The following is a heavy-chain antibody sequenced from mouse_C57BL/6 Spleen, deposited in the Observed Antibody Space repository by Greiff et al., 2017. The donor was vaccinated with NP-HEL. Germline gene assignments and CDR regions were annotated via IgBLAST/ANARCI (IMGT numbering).Heavy chain of an antibody. D-gene: IGHD2-1*01. CDR3: ARGGGNSYYAMDY. J-gene: IGHJ4*01. V-gene: IGHV1-53*01. Sequence: VQLQQPGTELVKPGASVKLSCKASGYTFTSYWMHWVKQRPGQGLEWIGNINPSNGGTNYNEKFKSKATLTVDKSSSTAYMQLSSLTSEDSAVYYCARGGGNSYYAMDYWGQGTSVTVSS. CDR2: INPSNGGT. CDR1: GYTFTSYW.